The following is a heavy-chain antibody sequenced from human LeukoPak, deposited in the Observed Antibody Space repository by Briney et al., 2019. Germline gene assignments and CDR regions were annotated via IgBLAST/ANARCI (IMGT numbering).Heavy chain of an antibody. CDR3: ARRRAVAGTYYFDN. Sequence: GESLKISCKGSGXSFTNFWSGWVRQMPGRGLEWMGIIYPGDSNNRYSPSFQGQVTISVDKSVSTAYLQWGSLKASDTAMYYCARRRAVAGTYYFDNWGQGTLVTVSS. CDR1: GXSFTNFW. J-gene: IGHJ4*02. CDR2: IYPGDSNN. V-gene: IGHV5-51*01. D-gene: IGHD6-19*01.